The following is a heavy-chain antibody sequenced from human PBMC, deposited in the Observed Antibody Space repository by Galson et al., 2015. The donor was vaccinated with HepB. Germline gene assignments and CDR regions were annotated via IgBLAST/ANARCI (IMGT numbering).Heavy chain of an antibody. J-gene: IGHJ5*02. D-gene: IGHD3-9*01. Sequence: PALVKPTQTLTLTCTFSGFSLSTSGMCVSWIRQPPGKALEWLALIDWDDDKYYSTSLKTRLTISKDTSKNQVVLTMTNMDPVDTATYYCAHSKGWTYYVILTGYYGTPNIGVDQFDPWGQGTLVTVSA. CDR1: GFSLSTSGMC. CDR3: AHSKGWTYYVILTGYYGTPNIGVDQFDP. V-gene: IGHV2-70*12. CDR2: IDWDDDK.